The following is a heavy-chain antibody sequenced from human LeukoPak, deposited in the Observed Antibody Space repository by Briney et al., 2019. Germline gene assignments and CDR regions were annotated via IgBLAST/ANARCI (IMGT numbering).Heavy chain of an antibody. CDR2: INPNSGGT. J-gene: IGHJ3*02. Sequence: ASVKVSCKASGYTLTGYYMHWVRQAPGQGLEWMGWINPNSGGTNYAQKFQGRVTMTRDTSISTAYMELSRLRSDDTAVYYCARATYYYDSSGYPLRAFDIWGQGTMVTVSS. CDR3: ARATYYYDSSGYPLRAFDI. V-gene: IGHV1-2*02. D-gene: IGHD3-22*01. CDR1: GYTLTGYY.